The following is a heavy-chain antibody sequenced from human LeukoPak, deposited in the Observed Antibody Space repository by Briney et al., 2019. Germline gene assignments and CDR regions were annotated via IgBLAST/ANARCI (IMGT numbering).Heavy chain of an antibody. CDR3: ARGHSGWYDY. J-gene: IGHJ4*02. D-gene: IGHD6-19*01. V-gene: IGHV3-23*01. Sequence: GGSLRLSCAASGFTFSSYAMSWVRQAPGKGLEWVSAISGSGGSTYYADSVKGRFTISRGNSKNTLYLQMNSVRAEDTAVYYCARGHSGWYDYWGQGTLVTVSS. CDR2: ISGSGGST. CDR1: GFTFSSYA.